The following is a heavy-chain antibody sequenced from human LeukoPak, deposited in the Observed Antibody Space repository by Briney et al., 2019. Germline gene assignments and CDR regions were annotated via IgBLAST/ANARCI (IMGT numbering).Heavy chain of an antibody. Sequence: ASVKVSCKASGYTFTGYYMHWVRQAPGQGLEWMGWINPNSGGTNYAQKFQGRVTMTRDTSISTAYMELSRLRSDDTAVYYCARDGYQLRGYKWFDPWGQGTLVTVSS. CDR1: GYTFTGYY. CDR3: ARDGYQLRGYKWFDP. CDR2: INPNSGGT. V-gene: IGHV1-2*02. D-gene: IGHD2-2*01. J-gene: IGHJ5*02.